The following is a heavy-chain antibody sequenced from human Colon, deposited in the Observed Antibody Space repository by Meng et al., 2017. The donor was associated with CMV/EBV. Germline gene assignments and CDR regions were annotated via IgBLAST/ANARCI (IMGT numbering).Heavy chain of an antibody. J-gene: IGHJ5*02. D-gene: IGHD2-2*01. CDR2: INHSGST. CDR1: GGSFSGYY. Sequence: SETLSLTCAVYGGSFSGYYWTWIRQPPGKGLEWIGEINHSGSTNYNPSLKSRVNMSVDTSKNQFSLKLSSVTAADTAVYDCARQWDIVVVPAAISLLNWFDPWGQGTLVTVSS. CDR3: ARQWDIVVVPAAISLLNWFDP. V-gene: IGHV4-34*01.